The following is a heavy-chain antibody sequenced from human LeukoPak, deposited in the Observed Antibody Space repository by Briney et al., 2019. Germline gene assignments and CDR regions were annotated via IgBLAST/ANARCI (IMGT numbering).Heavy chain of an antibody. CDR3: ARVRGSSGSYEYYRYMDV. J-gene: IGHJ6*03. CDR1: GGSISSYY. Sequence: PSETLSLTCTVSGGSISSYYWSWIRQPAGKGLEWIGRIYTSGSTNYNPSLKSRVTMSVDTSKNQFSLKLSSVTAADTAVYYCARVRGSSGSYEYYRYMDVWGKGTTVTISS. CDR2: IYTSGST. V-gene: IGHV4-4*07. D-gene: IGHD1-26*01.